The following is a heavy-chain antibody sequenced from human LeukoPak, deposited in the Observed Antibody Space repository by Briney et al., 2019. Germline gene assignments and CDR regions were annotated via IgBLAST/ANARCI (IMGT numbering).Heavy chain of an antibody. Sequence: SQTLSLTCTVSGGSISSGGYYWRWIRQHPGKGLEWIGYIYYSGSTYYNPSLKSRVTISVDTSKNQFSLKLSSVTAADTAVYYCARVWGSSWYREGVNWFDPWGQGTLVTVSS. CDR1: GGSISSGGYY. CDR2: IYYSGST. V-gene: IGHV4-31*03. J-gene: IGHJ5*02. D-gene: IGHD6-13*01. CDR3: ARVWGSSWYREGVNWFDP.